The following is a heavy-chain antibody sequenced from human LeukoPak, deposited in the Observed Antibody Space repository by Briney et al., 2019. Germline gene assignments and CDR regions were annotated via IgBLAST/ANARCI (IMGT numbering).Heavy chain of an antibody. D-gene: IGHD2-15*01. CDR2: ISGSGDNT. J-gene: IGHJ4*02. CDR3: AKGCGGSCYSGSDY. CDR1: GFTFSSYA. Sequence: GGSLRLSCAASGFTFSSYAMSWVRQAPGKGLEWVSVISGSGDNTYYADSVKGRFTISRDNSKNTLYLQMNSLRAEDTAVYYCAKGCGGSCYSGSDYWGQGTLLTVSS. V-gene: IGHV3-23*01.